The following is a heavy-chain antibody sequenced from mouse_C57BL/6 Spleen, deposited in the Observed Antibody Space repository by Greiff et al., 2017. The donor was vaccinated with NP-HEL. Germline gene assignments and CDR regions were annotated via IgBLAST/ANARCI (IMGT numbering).Heavy chain of an antibody. J-gene: IGHJ2*01. CDR3: AREVLRYFDY. V-gene: IGHV1-81*01. CDR2: IYPRSGNT. CDR1: GYTFTSYG. Sequence: QVQLKESGAELARPGASVKLSCKASGYTFTSYGISWVKQRTGQGLEWIGEIYPRSGNTYYNEKFKGKATLTADKSSSTAYMELRSLASEDSAVYFCAREVLRYFDYWGQGTTLTVSS. D-gene: IGHD1-1*01.